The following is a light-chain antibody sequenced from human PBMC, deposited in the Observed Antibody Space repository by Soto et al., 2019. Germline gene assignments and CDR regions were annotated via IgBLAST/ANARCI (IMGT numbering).Light chain of an antibody. CDR1: QDINKW. Sequence: DIQMTQSPSSVSAPVGDRVTISCRASQDINKWLAWYQQKPGKAPKLLISAASTLQSGVPSRFNGSGSGTEFTLTIQSLQPDDIATYYCQQASSFPHTFGQGTKLEIK. CDR2: AAS. CDR3: QQASSFPHT. J-gene: IGKJ2*01. V-gene: IGKV1-12*01.